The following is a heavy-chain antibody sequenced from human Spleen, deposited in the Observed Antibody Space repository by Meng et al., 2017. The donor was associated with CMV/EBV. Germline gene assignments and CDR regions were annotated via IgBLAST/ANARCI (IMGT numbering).Heavy chain of an antibody. D-gene: IGHD3-3*01. Sequence: GESLKISCAASGFTFSSYAMSWVRQAPGKGLEWVSAISGSGGSTYYADSVKGRFTISRDNSKNTLYLQMNSLRAEDTAVYYCARAPITIFGVAYYGMDVWGQGTTVTVSS. CDR1: GFTFSSYA. J-gene: IGHJ6*02. CDR2: ISGSGGST. V-gene: IGHV3-23*01. CDR3: ARAPITIFGVAYYGMDV.